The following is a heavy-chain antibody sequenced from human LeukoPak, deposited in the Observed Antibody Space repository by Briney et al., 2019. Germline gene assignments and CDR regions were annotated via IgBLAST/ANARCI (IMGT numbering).Heavy chain of an antibody. CDR2: IKEDGGEE. Sequence: GGSLRLSCAASGFSFSKNWMTWVRQAPGKGLEWVANIKEDGGEEYYVDSVKGRFTISRDNAKNSLYLQMNSLRVEDTAIYYCATRDCYTSGCRAYSYVCMDDWGQGTTVTVSS. J-gene: IGHJ6*02. V-gene: IGHV3-7*01. CDR3: ATRDCYTSGCRAYSYVCMDD. D-gene: IGHD3-16*02. CDR1: GFSFSKNW.